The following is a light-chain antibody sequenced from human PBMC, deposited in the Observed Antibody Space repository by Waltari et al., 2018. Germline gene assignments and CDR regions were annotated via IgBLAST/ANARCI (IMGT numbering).Light chain of an antibody. CDR3: QQYVESPPPLMYT. Sequence: EIVLTQSPGTLSLSPGERATLSCRASQSISSNYLAWYQQKSGQAPRPLIYGAFNRATGSPDRFSGSGSGTDFTLTISGLDPEDFAVYYCQQYVESPPPLMYTFGQGTKLEIK. CDR1: QSISSNY. V-gene: IGKV3-20*01. J-gene: IGKJ2*01. CDR2: GAF.